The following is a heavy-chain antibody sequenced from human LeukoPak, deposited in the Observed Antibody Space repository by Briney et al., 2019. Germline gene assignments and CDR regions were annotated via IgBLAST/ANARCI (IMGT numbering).Heavy chain of an antibody. CDR2: IKNDGSET. CDR3: VKNDGWFHLAQ. V-gene: IGHV3-7*03. Sequence: GGSLRLSCAVSGFKFRDHWMDWVRQAPGKGLEWVGHIKNDGSETYYLDSLKGRFSISRDNTNNALYLQMNSLRVEDTAVYYCVKNDGWFHLAQWGQGTLATVSS. D-gene: IGHD6-19*01. CDR1: GFKFRDHW. J-gene: IGHJ4*02.